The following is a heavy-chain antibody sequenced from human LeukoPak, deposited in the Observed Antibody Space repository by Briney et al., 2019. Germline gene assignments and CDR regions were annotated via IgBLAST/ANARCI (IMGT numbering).Heavy chain of an antibody. Sequence: SETLSLTCTVSGGSISSSSNSWGWVRQPPGKGVEWIGSIYYSGSTYYNPSLKSRVTISGDTSKTQFSLNLTSATTADTAVFYCARSRDAYHLNAFDIWGQGTMVTVSS. D-gene: IGHD5-24*01. CDR1: GGSISSSSNS. V-gene: IGHV4-39*01. CDR3: ARSRDAYHLNAFDI. CDR2: IYYSGST. J-gene: IGHJ3*02.